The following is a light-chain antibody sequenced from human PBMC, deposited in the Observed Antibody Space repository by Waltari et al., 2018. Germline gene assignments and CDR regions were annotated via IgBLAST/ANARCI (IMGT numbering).Light chain of an antibody. CDR3: QQFGNSVVT. CDR2: GVS. J-gene: IGKJ4*01. V-gene: IGKV3-20*01. CDR1: QTVYSSY. Sequence: EIVLTQSPGTLSLSPGDRATLSCRASQTVYSSYLAGYQQKFGQAPRLLIYGVSQRATGIPDRFSGSGSGTDFTLTISRLEPEDFAVYYCQQFGNSVVTFGGGAKVEIK.